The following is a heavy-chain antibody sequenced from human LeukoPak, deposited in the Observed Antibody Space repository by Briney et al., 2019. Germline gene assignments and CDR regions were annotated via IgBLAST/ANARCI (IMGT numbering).Heavy chain of an antibody. CDR2: ISNDGSNK. D-gene: IGHD3-10*01. CDR3: ARAGITMVRGVISPIDY. Sequence: PGGSLRLSCAASGFTFSSHATHWVRQAPGKGLEWVAFISNDGSNKYYADSVKGRFTFSRDNSKNTLYLLQMNSLRAEDTAVYYCARAGITMVRGVISPIDYWGQGTLVTVSS. CDR1: GFTFSSHA. V-gene: IGHV3-30-3*01. J-gene: IGHJ4*02.